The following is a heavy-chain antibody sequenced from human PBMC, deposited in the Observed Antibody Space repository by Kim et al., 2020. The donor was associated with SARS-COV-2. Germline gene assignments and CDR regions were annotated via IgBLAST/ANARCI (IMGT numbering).Heavy chain of an antibody. D-gene: IGHD2-15*01. CDR3: ARATLGVAAFTY. V-gene: IGHV6-1*01. J-gene: IGHJ4*02. Sequence: EYALAVKSRITINPDTSKNQFSLQLNSVTPEDTAVYYCARATLGVAAFTYWGPGTLVTVSS.